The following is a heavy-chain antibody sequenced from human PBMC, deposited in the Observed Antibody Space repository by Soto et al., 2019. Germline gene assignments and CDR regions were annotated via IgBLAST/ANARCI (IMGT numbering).Heavy chain of an antibody. Sequence: SQTLSLTGAISGDSVSSNSAAWNWIRQSPSRGLEWLGRTYYRSKWYNDYAVSVKSRITINPDTAKNQFSLQLNSVTPEDTAVYYCARDSGSGVHSRGWTPYYYYGMHVWGQGTTVTVSS. D-gene: IGHD6-19*01. CDR2: TYYRSKWYN. J-gene: IGHJ6*02. V-gene: IGHV6-1*01. CDR1: GDSVSSNSAA. CDR3: ARDSGSGVHSRGWTPYYYYGMHV.